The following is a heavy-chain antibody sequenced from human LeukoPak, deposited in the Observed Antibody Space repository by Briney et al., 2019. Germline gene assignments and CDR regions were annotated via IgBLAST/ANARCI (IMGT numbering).Heavy chain of an antibody. V-gene: IGHV1-69*01. CDR3: ARAPAQVVTTYIGY. J-gene: IGHJ4*02. Sequence: ASVKVSCKASGGTFTSYAISWVRQAPGQGLEWMGGIIPIFGTANYAQKFQGRVTITADESTSTAYMELSSLRSDDTAVYYCARAPAQVVTTYIGYWGQGTLVTVSS. D-gene: IGHD4-17*01. CDR1: GGTFTSYA. CDR2: IIPIFGTA.